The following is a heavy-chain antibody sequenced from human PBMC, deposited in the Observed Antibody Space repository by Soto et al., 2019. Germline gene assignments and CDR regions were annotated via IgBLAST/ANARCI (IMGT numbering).Heavy chain of an antibody. V-gene: IGHV3-23*01. CDR3: AKGQGKTYYYDSSGQDVVDY. J-gene: IGHJ4*02. CDR2: ISGSGGST. CDR1: GFTFSSYA. D-gene: IGHD3-22*01. Sequence: PGGSLRLSCAASGFTFSSYAMSWVRQAPGKGLEWVSAISGSGGSTYYADSVKGRFTISRDNSKNTLYLQMNSLRAEDTAVYYCAKGQGKTYYYDSSGQDVVDYWGQGTLVTVSS.